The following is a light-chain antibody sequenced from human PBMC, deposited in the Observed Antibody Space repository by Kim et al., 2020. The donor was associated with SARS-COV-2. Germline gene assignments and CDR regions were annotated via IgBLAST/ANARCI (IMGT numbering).Light chain of an antibody. CDR1: SSNIGASYD. Sequence: QSVLTQPPSVSGAPVQRVTISCTGSSSNIGASYDVHWYQQLPGTAPKLLIYANTNRPSGVPDRFSGSKSGASASLAITGLQAEDEADYYCQAYDSSLSGSGVFGGGTQLTVL. CDR3: QAYDSSLSGSGV. J-gene: IGLJ3*02. V-gene: IGLV1-40*01. CDR2: ANT.